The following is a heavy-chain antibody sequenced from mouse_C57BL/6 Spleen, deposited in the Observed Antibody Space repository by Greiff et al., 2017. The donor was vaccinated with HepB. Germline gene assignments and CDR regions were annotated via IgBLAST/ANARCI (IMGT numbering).Heavy chain of an antibody. Sequence: EVQLQESGPELVKPGASVKISCKASGYSFTDYNMKWVKQRNGKSLEWIGVINPNYGTTSYNQKFKGKATLTVDQTSSTAYMQLNSLTSEDSAVYYCAKGKRAYRNYPDLDYWGQGTTLTVSS. J-gene: IGHJ2*01. D-gene: IGHD2-1*01. CDR3: AKGKRAYRNYPDLDY. CDR2: INPNYGTT. CDR1: GYSFTDYN. V-gene: IGHV1-39*01.